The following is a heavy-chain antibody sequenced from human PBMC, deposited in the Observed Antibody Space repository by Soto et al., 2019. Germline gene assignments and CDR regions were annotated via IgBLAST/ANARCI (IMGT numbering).Heavy chain of an antibody. CDR2: TYYRSKWYN. J-gene: IGHJ6*02. D-gene: IGHD3-16*01. Sequence: SQTLSLTCAIFGDSVSSNSAAWSWIRQSPSRGLEWLGRTYYRSKWYNDYTVSVKSRLTITPDTSKNHFSLQLNSVTPEDTAVYYCARGGPNWDYYFYGMDVWGQGTTVTVSS. V-gene: IGHV6-1*01. CDR3: ARGGPNWDYYFYGMDV. CDR1: GDSVSSNSAA.